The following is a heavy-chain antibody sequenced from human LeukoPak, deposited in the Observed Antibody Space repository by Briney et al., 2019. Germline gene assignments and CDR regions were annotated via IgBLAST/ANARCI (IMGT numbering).Heavy chain of an antibody. D-gene: IGHD3-3*01. CDR1: GYTLTELS. V-gene: IGHV1-24*01. CDR3: ATVSYYGFWSGAGSYGMDV. CDR2: FDPEDGET. Sequence: ASVKVSCKVSGYTLTELSMHWVRQAPGKGLEWMGGFDPEDGETIYAQKFQGRVTMTEDTSTDTAYMELSSLRSEDTAVYYCATVSYYGFWSGAGSYGMDVWGQGTTVTVPS. J-gene: IGHJ6*02.